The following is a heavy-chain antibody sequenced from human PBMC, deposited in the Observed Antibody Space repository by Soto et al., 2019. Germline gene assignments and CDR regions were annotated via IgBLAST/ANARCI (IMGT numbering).Heavy chain of an antibody. D-gene: IGHD6-19*01. Sequence: PGGSLRLSCAASGFIFSVYYMSWICRAPGKGLEWVSYISTGGDTIYYADSVKGRFTISRDNAKNSLYLQMNSLRAEDTAVYYCARDQYSSAWYPDYWGQGTLVTVSS. CDR1: GFIFSVYY. J-gene: IGHJ4*02. CDR3: ARDQYSSAWYPDY. V-gene: IGHV3-11*01. CDR2: ISTGGDTI.